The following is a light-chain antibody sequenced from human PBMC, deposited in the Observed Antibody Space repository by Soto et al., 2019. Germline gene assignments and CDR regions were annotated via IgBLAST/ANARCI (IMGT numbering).Light chain of an antibody. CDR2: VAS. Sequence: EIVLTQSPGTLSLSPGERATLSCRASQSVSSNYLAWYQQKPGQPPRLLIYVASSRATGIPDRFSGSGSGTDFTLTISRLEPEDFAVYYCQQYGTSPWTFGQGTKVEIK. V-gene: IGKV3-20*01. CDR1: QSVSSNY. J-gene: IGKJ1*01. CDR3: QQYGTSPWT.